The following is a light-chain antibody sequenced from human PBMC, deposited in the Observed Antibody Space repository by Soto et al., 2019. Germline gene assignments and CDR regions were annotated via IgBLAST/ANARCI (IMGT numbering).Light chain of an antibody. Sequence: QMTQSPSSLSVSVGDKVTISCRASQDIGNFINWYQQKPGKPPNLLIYAASNLLSGVSSRFSGSGSGKDFTLTIRSLQPEDFATYYCQPSYRTPQITFGPGPKVDMK. V-gene: IGKV1-39*01. CDR2: AAS. J-gene: IGKJ3*01. CDR1: QDIGNF. CDR3: QPSYRTPQIT.